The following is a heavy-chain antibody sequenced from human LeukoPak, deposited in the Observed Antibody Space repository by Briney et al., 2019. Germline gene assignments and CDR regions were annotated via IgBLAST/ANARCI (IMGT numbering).Heavy chain of an antibody. J-gene: IGHJ3*02. CDR3: ARHVVSGYSYGHDAFDI. CDR1: GYSFTSYW. D-gene: IGHD5-18*01. CDR2: IYPGDSDT. V-gene: IGHV5-51*01. Sequence: GGSLKISCKGSGYSFTSYWIGWVRQMPGKGLEWMGIIYPGDSDTRYSPSFQGQVTISADKSISTAYLQWSSLRASDTAMYYCARHVVSGYSYGHDAFDIWGQGTMVTVSS.